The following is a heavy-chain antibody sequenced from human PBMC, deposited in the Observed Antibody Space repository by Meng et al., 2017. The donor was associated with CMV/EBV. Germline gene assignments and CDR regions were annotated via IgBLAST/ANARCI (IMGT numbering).Heavy chain of an antibody. CDR3: TRARPLTVRPYYDGMDV. D-gene: IGHD1-14*01. CDR1: GGSISTYY. CDR2: VYYSGNT. Sequence: SETLSLTCTVSGGSISTYYWNWIRQFPGRGLEWIGYVYYSGNTNYNPSLRSRVIMSVDTSKNQFSLRLSSVTAADTAVYYCTRARPLTVRPYYDGMDVWGQGTAVTVSS. J-gene: IGHJ6*02. V-gene: IGHV4-59*01.